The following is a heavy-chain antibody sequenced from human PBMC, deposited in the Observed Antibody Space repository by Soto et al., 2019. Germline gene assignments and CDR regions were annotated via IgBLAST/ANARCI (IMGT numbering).Heavy chain of an antibody. V-gene: IGHV1-18*01. CDR1: GYTFTSYG. CDR2: ISAYNGNT. CDR3: ARWYYCDRSGPWYFDL. J-gene: IGHJ2*01. D-gene: IGHD3-22*01. Sequence: GASVKASCKASGYTFTSYGISWVRQAPGQGLEWMGWISAYNGNTNYAQKLQGRVTMTTDTSTSTAYMELRSLRSDDTAVYYCARWYYCDRSGPWYFDLLGRCTRITVCS.